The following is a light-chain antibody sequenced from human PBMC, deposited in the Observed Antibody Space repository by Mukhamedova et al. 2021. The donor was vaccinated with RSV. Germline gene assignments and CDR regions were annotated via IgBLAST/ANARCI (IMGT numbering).Light chain of an antibody. Sequence: SGTSSNIGGNTVSWYRQLPGTAPQLLIYSDDHRPSGVPDRFSGSKSGTSASLAISGLQSDDEADYYCATWDDSLGGHFFGIGTWVT. CDR2: SDD. V-gene: IGLV1-44*01. J-gene: IGLJ1*01. CDR3: ATWDDSLGGHF. CDR1: SSNIGGNT.